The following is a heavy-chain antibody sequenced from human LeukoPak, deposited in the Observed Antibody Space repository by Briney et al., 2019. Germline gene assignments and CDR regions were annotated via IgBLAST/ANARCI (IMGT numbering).Heavy chain of an antibody. CDR2: IYYSGST. CDR1: GGSFSGYY. J-gene: IGHJ4*02. Sequence: PSETLSLTCAVYGGSFSGYYWSWIRQPPGKGLEWIGYIYYSGSTNYNPSLKSRVTISVDTSKNQFSLKLSSVTAADTAVYYCARGEGYFDYWAREPRSPSPQ. CDR3: ARGEGYFDY. V-gene: IGHV4-59*01.